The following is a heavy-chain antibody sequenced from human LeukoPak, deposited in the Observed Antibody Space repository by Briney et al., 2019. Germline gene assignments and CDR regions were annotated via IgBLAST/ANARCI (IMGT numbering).Heavy chain of an antibody. D-gene: IGHD3-3*01. CDR3: ARVPVYDFWSGYSHNWFDP. CDR2: IYYSGST. Sequence: SETLSLTCTVSGGSISSSSYYWGWIRQPPGKGLEWIGSIYYSGSTYYNPSLKSRVTISVDTSKNQFSLKLSSVTAADTAVYYCARVPVYDFWSGYSHNWFDPWGQGTLVTVSS. CDR1: GGSISSSSYY. J-gene: IGHJ5*02. V-gene: IGHV4-39*01.